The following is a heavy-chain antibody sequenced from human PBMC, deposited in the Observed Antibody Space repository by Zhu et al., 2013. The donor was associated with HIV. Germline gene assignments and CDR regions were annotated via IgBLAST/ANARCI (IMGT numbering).Heavy chain of an antibody. CDR2: IIPIFGTA. J-gene: IGHJ6*02. Sequence: QVQLVQSGAEVKKPGSSVKVSCKASGGTFSSYAISWVRQAPGQGLEWMGGIIPIFGTANYAQKFQGRVTITADESTSTAYMELSSLRSEDTAVYYCARDLRSGRRDGYNYRYYGMDVWGQGTTVTVSS. D-gene: IGHD5-12*01. CDR1: GGTFSSYA. V-gene: IGHV1-69*01. CDR3: ARDLRSGRRDGYNYRYYGMDV.